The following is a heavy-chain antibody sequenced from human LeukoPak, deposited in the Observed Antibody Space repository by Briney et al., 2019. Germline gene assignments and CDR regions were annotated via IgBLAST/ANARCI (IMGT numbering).Heavy chain of an antibody. CDR2: IYYSGST. Sequence: SETLSLTCAVSGGSISSGGYSWSWIRQPPGKGLEWIGYIYYSGSTYYNPSLKSRVTASVDTSKNQFSLKLSSVTAADTAVYYCARNRDAFDIWGQGTMVTVSS. V-gene: IGHV4-30-4*07. CDR1: GGSISSGGYS. J-gene: IGHJ3*02. CDR3: ARNRDAFDI. D-gene: IGHD1-14*01.